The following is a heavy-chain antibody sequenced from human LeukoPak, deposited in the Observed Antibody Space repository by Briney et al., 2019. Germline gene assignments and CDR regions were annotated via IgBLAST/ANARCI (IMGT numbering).Heavy chain of an antibody. CDR3: ASARLHHNYGSGTNFDY. CDR2: TYYRSTWYN. Sequence: SQTLSLTCAISGDSVSSNTAAWNWIRQSPSRGLESLGRTYYRSTWYNDYAVSVRSRITINPDTSKNQFSLQLKSVTPEDTAVYYCASARLHHNYGSGTNFDYWGQGTLVTVSS. D-gene: IGHD3-10*01. CDR1: GDSVSSNTAA. J-gene: IGHJ4*02. V-gene: IGHV6-1*01.